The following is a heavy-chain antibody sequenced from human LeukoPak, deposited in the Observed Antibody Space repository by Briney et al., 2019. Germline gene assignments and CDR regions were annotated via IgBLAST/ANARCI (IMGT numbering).Heavy chain of an antibody. CDR3: ARHGLPTYYYDSSGGTNWFDP. CDR1: GYSFTSYW. D-gene: IGHD3-22*01. CDR2: IDPSDSYT. J-gene: IGHJ5*02. V-gene: IGHV5-10-1*01. Sequence: GESLKISCKGSGYSFTSYWISWVRQMPGKGLEWMGRIDPSDSYTNYSPSFQGHVTISADKSISTAYLQWSSLKASDTAMYYCARHGLPTYYYDSSGGTNWFDPWGQGTLVTVYS.